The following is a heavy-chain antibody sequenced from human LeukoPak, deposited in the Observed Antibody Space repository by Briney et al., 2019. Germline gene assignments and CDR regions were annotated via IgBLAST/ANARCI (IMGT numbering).Heavy chain of an antibody. D-gene: IGHD6-13*01. CDR2: IYYSGST. CDR1: GVSISNYY. J-gene: IGHJ2*01. Sequence: PSETLSLTCTVSGVSISNYYWTWIRQPPGKGLEWIGYIYYSGSTNYNPSLKSRVTISVDTSKNQFSLKLSSVTAADTAVYYCARGWGYFDLWGRGTLVTVSS. V-gene: IGHV4-59*01. CDR3: ARGWGYFDL.